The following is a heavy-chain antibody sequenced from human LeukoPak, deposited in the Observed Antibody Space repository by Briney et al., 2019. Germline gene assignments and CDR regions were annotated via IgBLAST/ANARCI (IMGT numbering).Heavy chain of an antibody. CDR2: INSDGSST. D-gene: IGHD6-19*01. Sequence: GGSLRLSCAASGFTFSSYWMHWVRQAPGKGLVWVSRINSDGSSTSYADSVKGRFTISRGNAKNTLYLQMNSLRAEDTAVYCCARAKEEQWLVFDYWGQGTLVTVSS. V-gene: IGHV3-74*01. CDR3: ARAKEEQWLVFDY. CDR1: GFTFSSYW. J-gene: IGHJ4*02.